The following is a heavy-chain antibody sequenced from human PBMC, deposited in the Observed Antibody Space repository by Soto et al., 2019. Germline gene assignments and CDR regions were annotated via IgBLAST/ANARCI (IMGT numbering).Heavy chain of an antibody. CDR2: ISAYDGNT. CDR3: ARDDPRLSTINIDY. J-gene: IGHJ4*02. Sequence: ASVKVSCKASGYTLSSFGISWVRQAPGQGLEWMGWISAYDGNTNYAQRLQGRVTLTTDTSTNTVYMELRSLTSDDTAVYFCARDDPRLSTINIDYWGQGTQVTVSS. V-gene: IGHV1-18*01. CDR1: GYTLSSFG. D-gene: IGHD4-4*01.